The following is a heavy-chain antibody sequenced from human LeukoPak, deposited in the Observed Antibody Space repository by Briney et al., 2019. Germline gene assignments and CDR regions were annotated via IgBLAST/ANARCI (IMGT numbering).Heavy chain of an antibody. CDR2: IIPSLDVA. CDR1: GGTFSRNA. J-gene: IGHJ4*02. Sequence: ASVKVSCKASGGTFSRNAFNWVRQAPGQGLEWIGRIIPSLDVANYAQKFQGRVTLSVDRDTATTYMEVTSLRSEDTATYYCARDHCSPGTCLGGHWGQGTLVTVSS. CDR3: ARDHCSPGTCLGGH. D-gene: IGHD2-15*01. V-gene: IGHV1-69*04.